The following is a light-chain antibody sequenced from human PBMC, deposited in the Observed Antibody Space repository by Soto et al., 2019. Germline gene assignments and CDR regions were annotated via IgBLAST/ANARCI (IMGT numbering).Light chain of an antibody. Sequence: EIVMTQSPATLSVSPGERATLSCRASQSVSSSLAWYQHKPGQAPRLLIYAISTRATGIPARFSGSGSGAEFTLTISSLQSEDFAVYFCHQFYGWPYTFGQGTRLEIK. CDR1: QSVSSS. J-gene: IGKJ2*01. CDR3: HQFYGWPYT. CDR2: AIS. V-gene: IGKV3-15*01.